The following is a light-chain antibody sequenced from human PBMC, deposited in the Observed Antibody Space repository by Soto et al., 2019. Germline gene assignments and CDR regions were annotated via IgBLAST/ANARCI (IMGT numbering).Light chain of an antibody. V-gene: IGKV3-20*01. CDR1: QSVSSSY. J-gene: IGKJ1*01. CDR3: QQYCSSPRA. Sequence: EIVLTQSPGTLSLSPGERATLSCRASQSVSSSYLAWYQQKPGQAPRLLIYGASSRATGIPDRFSGSGSGTDFTHTISILEPEDFAVYYCQQYCSSPRAFGQGTKVEIK. CDR2: GAS.